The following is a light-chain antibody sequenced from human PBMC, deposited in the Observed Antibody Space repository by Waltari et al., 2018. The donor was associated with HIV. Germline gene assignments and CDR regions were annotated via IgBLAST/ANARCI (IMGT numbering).Light chain of an antibody. CDR2: KAS. J-gene: IGKJ2*01. CDR3: QQYKSYPYT. CDR1: QSISSW. Sequence: DIQMTQSPSTLSASVGDRVTITCRASQSISSWLAWYQQKPGKAPNLLIYKASSLESEVPSRFGGNGSGTEFTLTISSLQPDDFATYYCQQYKSYPYTFGQGTKLEIK. V-gene: IGKV1-5*03.